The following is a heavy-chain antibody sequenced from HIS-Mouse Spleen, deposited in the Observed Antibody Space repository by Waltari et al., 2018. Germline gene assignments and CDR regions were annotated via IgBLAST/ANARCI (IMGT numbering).Heavy chain of an antibody. V-gene: IGHV3-30-3*01. CDR1: GFTFSSHA. J-gene: IGHJ4*02. D-gene: IGHD5-18*01. CDR2: ISYDGSNK. Sequence: QVQLVESGGGVVQPGRSLRRSCAACGFTFSSHAMHWVRQAPGKGLEWVAVISYDGSNKYYADSVKGRFTISRDNSKNTLYLQMNSLRAEDTAVYYCARGFVDTAMVDYWGQGTLVTVSS. CDR3: ARGFVDTAMVDY.